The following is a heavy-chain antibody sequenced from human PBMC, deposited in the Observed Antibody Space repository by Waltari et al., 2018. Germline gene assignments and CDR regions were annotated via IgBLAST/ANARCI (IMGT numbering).Heavy chain of an antibody. V-gene: IGHV1-2*02. CDR3: ARLARHPYYYYGMDV. CDR1: GYTFTGYY. CDR2: INPNSGGT. Sequence: QVQLVQSGAEVKKPGASVKVSCKASGYTFTGYYMPWVRQAPGQGLEWMGWINPNSGGTNYAQKFQGRVTMTRDTSISTAYMELSRLRSDDTAVYYCARLARHPYYYYGMDVWGQGTTVTVSS. D-gene: IGHD6-6*01. J-gene: IGHJ6*02.